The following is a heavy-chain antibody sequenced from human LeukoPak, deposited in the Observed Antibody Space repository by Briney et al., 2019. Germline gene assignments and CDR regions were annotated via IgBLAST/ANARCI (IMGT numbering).Heavy chain of an antibody. CDR2: IYTSGST. CDR3: ARLSAAGNSYSSYMDA. J-gene: IGHJ6*03. CDR1: GGSISSGSYY. D-gene: IGHD6-13*01. V-gene: IGHV4-61*02. Sequence: PSETLSLTCTVSGGSISSGSYYWSWIRQPAGKGLEWIGRIYTSGSTNYNPSLKSRVTISVDTSKNQFSLKLSSVTAADTAVYYCARLSAAGNSYSSYMDAWGKGTTVTVSS.